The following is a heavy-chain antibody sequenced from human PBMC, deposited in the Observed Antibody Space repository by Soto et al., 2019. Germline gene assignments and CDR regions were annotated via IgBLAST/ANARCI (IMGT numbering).Heavy chain of an antibody. CDR3: ARDPLWGTAMVLWYFDL. CDR2: ISYDGSNK. D-gene: IGHD5-18*01. CDR1: GFTFSSYA. Sequence: QVQLVESGGGVVQPGRSLRLSCAASGFTFSSYAMHWVRQAPGKGLEWVAVISYDGSNKYYADSVKGRFTISRDNSKNMLYLQMTSLTAEDTAVYYCARDPLWGTAMVLWYFDLWGRGTLVTVSS. V-gene: IGHV3-30-3*01. J-gene: IGHJ2*01.